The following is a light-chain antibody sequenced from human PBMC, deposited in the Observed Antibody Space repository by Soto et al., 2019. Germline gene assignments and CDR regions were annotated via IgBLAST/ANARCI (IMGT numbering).Light chain of an antibody. Sequence: QSVLTQPPSASGTPGQRVTISCSGSSSNIGSNTVNWYQQLPGTAPKLLIYSNNQRPSGVPDRFSGSKSGTSASLAISGLQSEDEADYYCSSHGGANNFYVFGTGTKLTVL. CDR3: SSHGGANNFYV. J-gene: IGLJ1*01. CDR2: SNN. V-gene: IGLV1-44*01. CDR1: SSNIGSNT.